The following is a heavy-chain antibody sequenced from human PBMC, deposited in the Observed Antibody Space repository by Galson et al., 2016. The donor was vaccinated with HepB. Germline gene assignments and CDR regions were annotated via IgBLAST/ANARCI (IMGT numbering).Heavy chain of an antibody. CDR1: GFTFRNYV. J-gene: IGHJ6*04. D-gene: IGHD2-2*01. Sequence: SLRLSCAASGFTFRNYVMTWVRQAPGKGLEVVSSISRSGDSTDYADSVKGRFTISRDNSKNTLSLRMNSLTADDTAIYYCVQGSTAPAVWGKGTTVTVSS. CDR2: ISRSGDST. V-gene: IGHV3-23*01. CDR3: VQGSTAPAV.